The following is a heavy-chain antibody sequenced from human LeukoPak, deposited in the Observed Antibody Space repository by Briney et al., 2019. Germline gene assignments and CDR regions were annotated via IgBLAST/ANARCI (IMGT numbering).Heavy chain of an antibody. CDR2: ITSIADST. Sequence: GGSLRLSCAASGFTFSSYSMSWVRQAPGKGLEWVSTITSIADSTYYADSVKGRFTISRDNSKNSLYLQMDSLRAEDTAVYYCARDVYYGSGSPRLDYWGQGTLVTVSS. V-gene: IGHV3-23*01. CDR3: ARDVYYGSGSPRLDY. CDR1: GFTFSSYS. D-gene: IGHD3-10*01. J-gene: IGHJ4*02.